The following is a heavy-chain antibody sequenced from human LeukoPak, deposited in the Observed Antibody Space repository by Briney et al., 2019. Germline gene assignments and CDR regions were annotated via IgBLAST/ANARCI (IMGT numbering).Heavy chain of an antibody. V-gene: IGHV1-18*01. Sequence: GASVKDSCEASGYTFTSYGISWVRQAPGQRLQRMGWISAYNGNTNYAQKLQGRVTMTTDTSTSTAYMELRSLRSDDTAVYYWARGRVGATSLFDYWGQGTLVSVSS. CDR1: GYTFTSYG. CDR2: ISAYNGNT. D-gene: IGHD1-26*01. CDR3: ARGRVGATSLFDY. J-gene: IGHJ4*02.